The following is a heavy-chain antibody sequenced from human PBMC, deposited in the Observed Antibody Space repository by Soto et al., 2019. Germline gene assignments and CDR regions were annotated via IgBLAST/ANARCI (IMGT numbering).Heavy chain of an antibody. CDR2: ISAYNGNT. D-gene: IGHD6-13*01. Sequence: ASVKGSCKASGYTFTSYGISWVRQAPGQGLEWMGWISAYNGNTNYAQKFQGRVTMTTDTSTSTAYMELRSLRSDDTAVYYCARALAAAGWFDPWGQGTLVTVSS. CDR1: GYTFTSYG. V-gene: IGHV1-18*04. CDR3: ARALAAAGWFDP. J-gene: IGHJ5*02.